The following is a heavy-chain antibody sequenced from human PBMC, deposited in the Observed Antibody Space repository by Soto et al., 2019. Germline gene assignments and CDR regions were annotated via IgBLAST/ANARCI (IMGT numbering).Heavy chain of an antibody. CDR3: ARMGWRYCSGGSCYSVGYYYYYGMDV. J-gene: IGHJ6*02. CDR1: GGSFSGYY. D-gene: IGHD2-15*01. CDR2: INHSGST. Sequence: PSETLSLTCAVYGGSFSGYYWSWIRQPPGKGLEWIGEINHSGSTNYNPSLKSRVTISVDTSKNQFSLKLSSVTAADTAVYYCARMGWRYCSGGSCYSVGYYYYYGMDVWGQGTTVTV. V-gene: IGHV4-34*01.